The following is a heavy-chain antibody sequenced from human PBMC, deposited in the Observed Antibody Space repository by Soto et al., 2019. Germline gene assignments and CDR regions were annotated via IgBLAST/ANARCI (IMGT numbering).Heavy chain of an antibody. Sequence: ASVKVSCKASGYTFTGYYMHWVRQAPGQGLEWMGWINPNSGGTNYAQKFQGRVTMTRDTSISTAYMELSRLRSDDTAVYYCAREGMRITMIVVVTGFAFDIWGQGTMVT. CDR1: GYTFTGYY. CDR2: INPNSGGT. J-gene: IGHJ3*02. CDR3: AREGMRITMIVVVTGFAFDI. V-gene: IGHV1-2*02. D-gene: IGHD3-22*01.